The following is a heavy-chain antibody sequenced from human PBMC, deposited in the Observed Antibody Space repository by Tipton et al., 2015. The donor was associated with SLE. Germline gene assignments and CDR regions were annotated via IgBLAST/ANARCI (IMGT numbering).Heavy chain of an antibody. D-gene: IGHD3-3*01. V-gene: IGHV3-23*01. Sequence: GSLRLSCAASGFTFSSYAMSWVRQAPGKGLEWVSAISGSGGSTYYADSVKGRFTISRDNAKNSLYLQMNSLRAEDTAVYYCARDPLPYYDFWSGPDYWGQGTLVTVSS. J-gene: IGHJ4*02. CDR1: GFTFSSYA. CDR3: ARDPLPYYDFWSGPDY. CDR2: ISGSGGST.